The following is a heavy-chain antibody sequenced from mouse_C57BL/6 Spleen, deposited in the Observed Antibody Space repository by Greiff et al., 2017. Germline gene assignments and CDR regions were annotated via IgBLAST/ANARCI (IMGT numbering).Heavy chain of an antibody. CDR2: ISGGGGNT. CDR1: GFTFSSYT. CDR3: ATYYSNYFDY. Sequence: EVNVVESGGGLVKPGGSLKLSCAASGFTFSSYTMSWVRQTPEKRLEWVATISGGGGNTYYPDSVKGRFTISRDNAKNTLYLQMSSLRSEDTALYYCATYYSNYFDYWGQGTTLTVSS. V-gene: IGHV5-9*01. J-gene: IGHJ2*01. D-gene: IGHD2-5*01.